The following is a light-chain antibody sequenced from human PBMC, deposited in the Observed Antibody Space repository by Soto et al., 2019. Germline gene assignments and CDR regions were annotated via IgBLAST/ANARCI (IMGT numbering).Light chain of an antibody. J-gene: IGKJ1*01. CDR2: AIS. V-gene: IGKV3-20*01. CDR1: HTISSSY. Sequence: ENVLTQSPGTLSLSPGQRATLSCRASHTISSSYLAWYQQKPGQAPRLLIYAISDRATGVPDRFRGSGSGTDFTLTITRLEPEDFAVYFCQQYDGSPRTFGQGTKVDIK. CDR3: QQYDGSPRT.